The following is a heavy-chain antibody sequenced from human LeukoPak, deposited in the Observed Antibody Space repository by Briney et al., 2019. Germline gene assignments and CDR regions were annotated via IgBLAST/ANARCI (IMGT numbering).Heavy chain of an antibody. D-gene: IGHD3-10*01. CDR3: AKSNGYGLVDI. V-gene: IGHV4-4*07. CDR1: GGSISSYY. Sequence: SETLSLTCTVSGGSISSYYWSWIRQPAGKGLEWIGRIYTRGSNYNPSLKSRVSMSVDTSKNQFSLKLNSVTAADTAVYYCAKSNGYGLVDIWGQGTMVTVSS. J-gene: IGHJ3*02. CDR2: IYTRGS.